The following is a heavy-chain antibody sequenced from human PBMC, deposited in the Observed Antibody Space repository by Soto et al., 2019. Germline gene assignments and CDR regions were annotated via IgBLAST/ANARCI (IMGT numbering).Heavy chain of an antibody. CDR3: AGQTYSSGWYRFDY. D-gene: IGHD6-19*01. J-gene: IGHJ4*02. CDR1: GGSISSYS. Sequence: SETLSLTCTVSGGSISSYSWSWIRQPPGKGPEWIGYIYHDGGTNYNPSLKSRVTISVDTSKNQFSLKLGSVTAVDTAVYYCAGQTYSSGWYRFDYWGQGTLVTVSS. CDR2: IYHDGGT. V-gene: IGHV4-59*01.